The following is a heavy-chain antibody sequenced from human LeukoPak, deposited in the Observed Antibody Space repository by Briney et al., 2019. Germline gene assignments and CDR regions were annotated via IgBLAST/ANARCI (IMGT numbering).Heavy chain of an antibody. Sequence: ASVKVSCKASGYTFTSYDINWVRQAPGQRLEWMGWINAGNGNTKYSQKFQGRVTITRDTSASTAYMELSSLRSEDTAVYYCASGSRDTDFDYWGQGTLVTVSS. CDR1: GYTFTSYD. CDR3: ASGSRDTDFDY. D-gene: IGHD5-18*01. V-gene: IGHV1-3*01. CDR2: INAGNGNT. J-gene: IGHJ4*02.